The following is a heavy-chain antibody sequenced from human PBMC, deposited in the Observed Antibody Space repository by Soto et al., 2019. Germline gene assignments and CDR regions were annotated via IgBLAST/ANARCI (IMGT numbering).Heavy chain of an antibody. V-gene: IGHV4-59*01. CDR3: ARVPPEEVGGMDV. Sequence: SETRSLTCSVSGGSISCYYWSWIRQSPGKGLEWIGYIYYSGSPNYNPSLKSRVTISVDTSKNQFSLMLSSVTAADTAVYYCARVPPEEVGGMDVWGQGTTVTVS. CDR1: GGSISCYY. CDR2: IYYSGSP. J-gene: IGHJ6*02.